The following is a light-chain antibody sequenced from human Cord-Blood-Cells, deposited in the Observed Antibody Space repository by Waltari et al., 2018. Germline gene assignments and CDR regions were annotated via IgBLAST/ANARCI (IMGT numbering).Light chain of an antibody. CDR2: DVS. CDR1: SSDVGGYNY. Sequence: QSALTQPASVSGYPGQSITISCPGTSSDVGGYNYVSWYQQHPGKAPKLMIYDVSNRASGGSTRFSGSKSGNTASLTISGLQAEDEADYYCSSYTSSSTWVFGGGTKLTVL. V-gene: IGLV2-14*01. J-gene: IGLJ3*02. CDR3: SSYTSSSTWV.